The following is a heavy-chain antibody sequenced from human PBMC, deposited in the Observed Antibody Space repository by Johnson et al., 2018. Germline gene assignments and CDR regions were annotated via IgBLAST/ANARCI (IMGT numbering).Heavy chain of an antibody. CDR2: IYYSGST. CDR3: ARGRPPLLIVIEGRGGLDF. J-gene: IGHJ4*02. V-gene: IGHV4-59*01. D-gene: IGHD2/OR15-2a*01. Sequence: QVQLVQSGPRLVKPSETLSLTCTFSGASSSNYHWNWIRQPPGKGLEWLGYIYYSGSTVYNPPPKSRVPISKDTPKNQLSLKLNSVTAADTAVYYRARGRPPLLIVIEGRGGLDFWAQGTLVTVSS. CDR1: GASSSNYH.